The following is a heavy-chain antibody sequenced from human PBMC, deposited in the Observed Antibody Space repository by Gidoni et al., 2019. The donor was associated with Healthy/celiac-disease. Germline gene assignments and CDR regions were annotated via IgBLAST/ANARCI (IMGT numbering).Heavy chain of an antibody. CDR3: ARGPVVPAAILDY. CDR2: IIPILGIA. CDR1: GGTFSSYA. J-gene: IGHJ4*02. V-gene: IGHV1-69*04. Sequence: QVQLVQSGAEVQKPGSSVKVSCKASGGTFSSYAISWVRQAPGQGLEWMGRIIPILGIANYAQKFQGRVTITAEKSTSTAYMELSSLRSEDTAVYYCARGPVVPAAILDYWGQGTLVTVSS. D-gene: IGHD2-2*01.